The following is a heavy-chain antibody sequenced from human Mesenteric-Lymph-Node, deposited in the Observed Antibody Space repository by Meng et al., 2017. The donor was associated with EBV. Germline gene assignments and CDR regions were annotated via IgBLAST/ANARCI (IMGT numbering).Heavy chain of an antibody. CDR2: INPSRGTT. Sequence: VQLGQAGAGVKKAGASGKMSCKASGYALSTYFMHWVRQAPGQGLEWMGLINPSRGTTTYAQKFQGRITMTRDTSTSTVNMELSSLRFEDTAVYFCARGTIGAAGGYWGQGTLVTVSS. J-gene: IGHJ4*02. CDR3: ARGTIGAAGGY. V-gene: IGHV1-46*01. CDR1: GYALSTYF. D-gene: IGHD6-13*01.